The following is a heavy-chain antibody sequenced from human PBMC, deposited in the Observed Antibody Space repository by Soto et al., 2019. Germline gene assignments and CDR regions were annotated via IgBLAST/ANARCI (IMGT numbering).Heavy chain of an antibody. V-gene: IGHV1-18*04. CDR3: ARIPGDPQILDY. CDR1: GYTFTGYY. J-gene: IGHJ4*02. Sequence: ASVKVSCKASGYTFTGYYMHWVRQAPGQGLEWMGWISAYNGNTNYAQKLQGRVTMTTDTSTSTAYMELRSLRSDDTAVYYCARIPGDPQILDYWGQGTLVTVSS. CDR2: ISAYNGNT. D-gene: IGHD7-27*01.